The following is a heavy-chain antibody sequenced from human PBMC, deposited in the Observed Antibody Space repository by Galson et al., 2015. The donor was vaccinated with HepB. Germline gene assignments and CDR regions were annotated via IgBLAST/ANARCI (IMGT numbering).Heavy chain of an antibody. CDR3: ARSSGWSSDY. D-gene: IGHD6-19*01. Sequence: VRQAPGKGLEWVGNIKQDGSEKNYVDSVKGRFTISRDNAKSSLYLQMNSLRVEDTAVYYCARSSGWSSDYWGQGTLVTVSS. V-gene: IGHV3-7*03. CDR2: IKQDGSEK. J-gene: IGHJ4*02.